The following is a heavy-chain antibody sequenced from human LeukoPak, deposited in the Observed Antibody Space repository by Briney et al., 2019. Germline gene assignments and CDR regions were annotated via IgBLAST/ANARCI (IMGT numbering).Heavy chain of an antibody. J-gene: IGHJ3*02. D-gene: IGHD1-26*01. Sequence: VGSLRLSCAASGFTFSSYVMSWVRQAPGKGLEWVSSISSSGGYIYYADSVTGRFTISRDNPLNSLYLQMNSLRAEDTALYYCARARVGATLPHSFEIWGQGTMVTVTS. CDR2: ISSSGGYI. CDR1: GFTFSSYV. CDR3: ARARVGATLPHSFEI. V-gene: IGHV3-21*01.